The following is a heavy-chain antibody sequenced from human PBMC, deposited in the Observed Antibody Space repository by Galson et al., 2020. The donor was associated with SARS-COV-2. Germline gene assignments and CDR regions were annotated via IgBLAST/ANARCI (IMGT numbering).Heavy chain of an antibody. CDR2: ISYDGSNK. CDR3: ARDRAYYYDSIGFDAFDI. Sequence: GGSLRLSCAASGFTFSSYAMHWVRQAPGKGLEWVAVISYDGSNKYYADSVKGRFTISRDNSKNTLYLQMNSLRAEDTAVYYCARDRAYYYDSIGFDAFDIWGQGTMVTVSS. D-gene: IGHD3-22*01. CDR1: GFTFSSYA. J-gene: IGHJ3*02. V-gene: IGHV3-30-3*01.